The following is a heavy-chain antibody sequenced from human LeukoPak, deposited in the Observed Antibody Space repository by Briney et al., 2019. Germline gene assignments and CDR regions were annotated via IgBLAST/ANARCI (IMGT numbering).Heavy chain of an antibody. J-gene: IGHJ4*02. D-gene: IGHD5-12*01. V-gene: IGHV4-34*01. CDR3: ARGRLPDY. CDR1: GGSFSGYY. Sequence: PSETLSLTCAVYGGSFSGYYWSWIRQPPGKGLEWIGEINHSGSTNYNPSLKSQVTISVDTSKNQFSLKLSSVTAADTAVYYCARGRLPDYWGQGTLVTVSS. CDR2: INHSGST.